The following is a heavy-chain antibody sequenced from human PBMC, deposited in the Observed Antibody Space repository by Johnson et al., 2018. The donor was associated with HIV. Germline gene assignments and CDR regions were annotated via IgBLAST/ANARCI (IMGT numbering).Heavy chain of an antibody. V-gene: IGHV3-7*03. D-gene: IGHD1-26*01. CDR1: GFSFNKYW. CDR3: ARELNSGNYDPWFERWESGAFDV. CDR2: IWYDGSDK. Sequence: EVQLVESGGGLVQPGGSLRLSCVGSGFSFNKYWMSWVRQAPGKGLEWVAVIWYDGSDKYYVDAVKGRLIISRDNVNNSVYLQMNSLRGEDTAVYYCARELNSGNYDPWFERWESGAFDVWGQGTLVTVSS. J-gene: IGHJ3*01.